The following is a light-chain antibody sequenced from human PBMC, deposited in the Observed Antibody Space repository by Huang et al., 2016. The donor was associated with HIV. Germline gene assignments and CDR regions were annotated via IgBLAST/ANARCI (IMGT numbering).Light chain of an antibody. V-gene: IGKV3-11*01. CDR3: QQRSNWPPFT. J-gene: IGKJ3*01. CDR1: QKINTY. Sequence: EILLTQSPATLSLSPGERATLSCKASQKINTYLAWYQQKPGQAPRLLIYEASTRGPDTPARFRGSGSGTDVTLTITSLEPEDFAVYFCQQRSNWPPFTFGPGTKVDRK. CDR2: EAS.